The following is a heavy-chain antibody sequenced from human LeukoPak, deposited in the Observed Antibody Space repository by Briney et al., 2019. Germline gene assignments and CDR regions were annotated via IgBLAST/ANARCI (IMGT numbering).Heavy chain of an antibody. D-gene: IGHD3-9*01. V-gene: IGHV3-21*01. CDR1: GFTFSSYS. CDR3: ARSLGTVRYFDWLLWLDY. Sequence: SGGPLRLSCAASGFTFSSYSMNWVRRAPGKGVEWVSSISSSSSYIYYADSVKGRFTISRDNAKNSLYLQMNSLRAEDTAVYYCARSLGTVRYFDWLLWLDYWGQGTLVTVSS. J-gene: IGHJ4*02. CDR2: ISSSSSYI.